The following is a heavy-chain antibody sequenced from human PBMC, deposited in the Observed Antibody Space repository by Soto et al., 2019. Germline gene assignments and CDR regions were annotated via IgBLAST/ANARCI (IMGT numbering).Heavy chain of an antibody. D-gene: IGHD2-15*01. Sequence: QVQLAQSGAEVKKPGASVKVSCKASGDSFDNYYIHWVRQTPEHGLEWMGWINPNSGRTKYAQKFQDWVAMPWDTAITTGYMQPRGLTADDTAPYNCAGSGGLGDAFDVWDQGTMVSVSS. CDR2: INPNSGRT. CDR3: AGSGGLGDAFDV. J-gene: IGHJ3*01. V-gene: IGHV1-2*04. CDR1: GDSFDNYY.